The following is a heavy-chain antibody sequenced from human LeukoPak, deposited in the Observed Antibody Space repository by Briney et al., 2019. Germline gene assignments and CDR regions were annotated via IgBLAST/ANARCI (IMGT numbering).Heavy chain of an antibody. J-gene: IGHJ4*02. CDR3: ASHYDFWSGSDY. CDR1: GFTFSSYS. CDR2: ISSSSSYI. Sequence: PGGSLRLSCAASGFTFSSYSMNWVRQAPGKGLEWVSSISSSSSYIYYADSVKGRFTISRDNAKNSLYLQMNSLRAEDTAVYYCASHYDFWSGSDYWGQGTLVTVSS. V-gene: IGHV3-21*01. D-gene: IGHD3-3*01.